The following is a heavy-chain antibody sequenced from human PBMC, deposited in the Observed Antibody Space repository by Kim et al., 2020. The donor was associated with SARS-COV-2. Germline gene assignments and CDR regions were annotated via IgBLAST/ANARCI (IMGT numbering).Heavy chain of an antibody. V-gene: IGHV3-9*01. D-gene: IGHD6-6*01. CDR2: ISWNSGSI. CDR3: AKGGLVLYDY. CDR1: GFTFDDYA. J-gene: IGHJ4*02. Sequence: GGSLRLSCAASGFTFDDYAMHWVRQAPGKGLEWVSGISWNSGSIGYADSVKGRFTISRDNAKNSLYLQMNSLRAEDTALYYCAKGGLVLYDYWGQGTLVT.